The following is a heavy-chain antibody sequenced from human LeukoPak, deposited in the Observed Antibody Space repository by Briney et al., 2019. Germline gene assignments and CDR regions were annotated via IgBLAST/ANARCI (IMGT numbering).Heavy chain of an antibody. CDR2: INPNSGGT. V-gene: IGHV1-2*02. CDR3: ARGGLAIFGVVARGGDY. CDR1: GYTFTGYY. Sequence: SVKGSCKASGYTFTGYYMHWVRQAPGQGLEWMGWINPNSGGTNYAQKFQGRVTMTRDTSISTAYMELSRLRSDDTAVYYCARGGLAIFGVVARGGDYWGQGTLVTVSS. J-gene: IGHJ4*02. D-gene: IGHD3-3*01.